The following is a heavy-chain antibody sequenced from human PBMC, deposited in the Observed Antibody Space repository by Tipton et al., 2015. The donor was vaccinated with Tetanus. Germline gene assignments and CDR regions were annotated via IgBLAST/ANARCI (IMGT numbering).Heavy chain of an antibody. Sequence: SLRLSCAVSGDSISSSHWWSWVRQPPGKGLEWIGEIYQSGSTNYNPSLQSRVSISVDKSKNQFSLKLSSVTAADTAGYYCARDREEGGYYGSGSLDVWGQGTTVTVSS. J-gene: IGHJ6*02. D-gene: IGHD3-10*01. CDR2: IYQSGST. V-gene: IGHV4-4*02. CDR3: ARDREEGGYYGSGSLDV. CDR1: GDSISSSHW.